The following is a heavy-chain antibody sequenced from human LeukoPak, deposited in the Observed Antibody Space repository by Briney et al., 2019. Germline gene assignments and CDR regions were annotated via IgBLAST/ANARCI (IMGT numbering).Heavy chain of an antibody. CDR3: ATEGTGGSGSYRYWFDP. CDR1: GYTFTSYG. Sequence: ASVKVSCKASGYTFTSYGISWVRQAPGQGLEWMGWISAYNGNTNYAQKLQGRVTMTEDTSTDTAYMELSSLRSEDTAVYYCATEGTGGSGSYRYWFDPWGQGTLVTVSS. D-gene: IGHD3-10*01. V-gene: IGHV1-18*01. J-gene: IGHJ5*02. CDR2: ISAYNGNT.